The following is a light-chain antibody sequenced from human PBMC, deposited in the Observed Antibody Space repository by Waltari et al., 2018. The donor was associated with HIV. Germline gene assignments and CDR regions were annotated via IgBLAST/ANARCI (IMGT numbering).Light chain of an antibody. J-gene: IGKJ1*01. CDR3: QQFYYWPRT. CDR1: ESVGSF. CDR2: GVS. Sequence: EIVMTQSPVALSVSPGVRVTLSFRASESVGSFFTWYQQRPGQGPSLLMYGVSTRASGVSARFSGSGSGTEVNLTITSLQSDDSAIYFCQQFYYWPRTFGQGTKVEVK. V-gene: IGKV3-15*01.